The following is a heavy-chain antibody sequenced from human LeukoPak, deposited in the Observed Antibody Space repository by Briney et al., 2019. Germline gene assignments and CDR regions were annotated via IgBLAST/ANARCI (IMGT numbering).Heavy chain of an antibody. V-gene: IGHV3-74*01. D-gene: IGHD3-22*01. Sequence: ARGSLRLSCAASGFTFSTYWMHWVRQAPGKGLVWVSRINSDGSSTSYADSVKGRFTISRDNAKNTLYLQMNSLRAEDTAVYYCARGPYYYDSSALGYWGQGTLVTVSS. J-gene: IGHJ4*02. CDR1: GFTFSTYW. CDR2: INSDGSST. CDR3: ARGPYYYDSSALGY.